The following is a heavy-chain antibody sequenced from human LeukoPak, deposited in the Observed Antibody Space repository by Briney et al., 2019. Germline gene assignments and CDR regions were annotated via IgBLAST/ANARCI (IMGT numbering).Heavy chain of an antibody. CDR1: GGSISSSSYY. V-gene: IGHV4-39*01. CDR2: IYYSGST. J-gene: IGHJ4*02. Sequence: PSETLSLTCTVSGGSISSSSYYWGWIRQPPGKGLEWIGSIYYSGSTYYNPSLKSRVTISVDTSKNQFSLKLSSVTAADTAVYYCASLAYDSSGYYSDYWGQRTLVTVSS. D-gene: IGHD3-22*01. CDR3: ASLAYDSSGYYSDY.